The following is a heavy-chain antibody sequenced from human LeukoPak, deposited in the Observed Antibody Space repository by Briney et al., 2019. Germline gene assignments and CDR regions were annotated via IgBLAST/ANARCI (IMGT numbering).Heavy chain of an antibody. CDR2: IYTSGST. CDR1: GGSISSGSYY. D-gene: IGHD6-13*01. Sequence: SETLSLTCTVSGGSISSGSYYWSWIRQPAGKGLEWIGRIYTSGSTNYNPSLKSRVTISVDTSKNQFSLKLSSVTAADTAMYYCARGVPGSSSWYNRYFDLWGRGTLVTVSS. V-gene: IGHV4-61*02. J-gene: IGHJ2*01. CDR3: ARGVPGSSSWYNRYFDL.